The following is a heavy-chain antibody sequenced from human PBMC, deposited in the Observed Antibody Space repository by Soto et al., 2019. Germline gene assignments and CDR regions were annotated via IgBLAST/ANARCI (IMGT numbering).Heavy chain of an antibody. V-gene: IGHV3-15*07. J-gene: IGHJ4*02. CDR1: GFTFSNAW. CDR2: IKSKAVGETV. D-gene: IGHD3-22*01. Sequence: PGGSLRLSCAASGFTFSNAWINWVRQAPGKGLEWVGRIKSKAVGETVDYGAPVEGRFTISRDDSKNTLYLQMYSLKSEDTGVYYCSTDAARHDSSGYYYEGAYWGLGTLVTVSS. CDR3: STDAARHDSSGYYYEGAY.